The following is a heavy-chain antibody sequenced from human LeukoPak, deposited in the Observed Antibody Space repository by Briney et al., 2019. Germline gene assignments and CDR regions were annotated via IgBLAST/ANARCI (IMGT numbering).Heavy chain of an antibody. CDR3: AKVPLSAGGWYEY. CDR2: ISGSGGST. J-gene: IGHJ4*02. CDR1: GFSFSRYA. Sequence: PRGCLRLSCAASGFSFSRYAMGWVRQAPGKGLGWVSAISGSGGSTYYADSVKGRFSISRDNSKNTLYLQMNSLRAEDTAFYYCAKVPLSAGGWYEYWGRGALVTVSS. D-gene: IGHD6-19*01. V-gene: IGHV3-23*01.